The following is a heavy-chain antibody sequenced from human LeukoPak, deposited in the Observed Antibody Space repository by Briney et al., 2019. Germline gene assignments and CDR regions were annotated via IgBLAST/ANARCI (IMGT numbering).Heavy chain of an antibody. CDR3: AKAGIGVVGYFDY. J-gene: IGHJ4*02. V-gene: IGHV3-23*01. D-gene: IGHD6-19*01. CDR1: GVPFSSPA. Sequence: GGGLRPSFCALGVPFSSPAMSWGRPGPGKGVEGGSTIGDSGSSKYYADSVKGRFTISRDNSKNTLYLQMNSLRDEDTALYYCAKAGIGVVGYFDYWGQGTLVTVSS. CDR2: IGDSGSSK.